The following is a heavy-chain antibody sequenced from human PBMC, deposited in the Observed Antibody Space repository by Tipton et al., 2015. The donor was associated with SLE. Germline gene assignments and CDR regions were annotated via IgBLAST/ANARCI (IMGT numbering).Heavy chain of an antibody. CDR3: ARHPPGPPLAGWFDP. Sequence: TLSLTCTVSGDSICSSSFYWGWVRQPPGKGLEWVGSFYYTGRSYFNPSLKSRVTISADTSKNQFFLKVNSMTAADTAIYYCARHPPGPPLAGWFDPWGQGTLVTVSS. CDR1: GDSICSSSFY. V-gene: IGHV4-39*01. J-gene: IGHJ5*02. CDR2: FYYTGRS.